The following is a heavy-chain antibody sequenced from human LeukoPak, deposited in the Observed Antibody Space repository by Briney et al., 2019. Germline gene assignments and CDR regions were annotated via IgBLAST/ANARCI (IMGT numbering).Heavy chain of an antibody. CDR1: GFTVSSNY. CDR3: ARGDYGDYSGGYYFDY. V-gene: IGHV3-53*01. J-gene: IGHJ4*02. D-gene: IGHD4-17*01. Sequence: PGGSLRLSCAASGFTVSSNYMSWVRQAPGKGLEWVSVIYSGGNTYYADSVKGRSTISRDNSKNTLYLQMNSLRAEDTAVYYCARGDYGDYSGGYYFDYWGQGTLVTVSS. CDR2: IYSGGNT.